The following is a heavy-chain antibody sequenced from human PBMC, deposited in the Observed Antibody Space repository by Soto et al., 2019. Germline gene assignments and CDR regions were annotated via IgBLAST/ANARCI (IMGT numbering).Heavy chain of an antibody. D-gene: IGHD3-10*01. CDR1: GFTFGTTD. CDR2: IDGSGGIT. Sequence: PGGSLRLSCAASGFTFGTTDMSWVRQAPGAGLEWVSTIDGSGGITYYADSVKGRFTISSDNSRNTVYLQKNTLRGDDTALYYSVKNSGWFNTRGQGALVTVSS. J-gene: IGHJ5*02. V-gene: IGHV3-23*01. CDR3: VKNSGWFNT.